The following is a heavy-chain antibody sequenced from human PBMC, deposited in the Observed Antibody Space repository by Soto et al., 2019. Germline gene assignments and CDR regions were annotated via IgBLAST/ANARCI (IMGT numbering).Heavy chain of an antibody. Sequence: GGSLRLSCAASGFTLSVYWRSWVRQAPGKGLEWVANIRQDGSSTYYVDSVKGRLTISSDNAKRSLFLQMNSLGVEDTAVYHCARIGYSSSSFDYWGQGTLVTVSS. J-gene: IGHJ4*02. CDR1: GFTLSVYW. CDR2: IRQDGSST. CDR3: ARIGYSSSSFDY. D-gene: IGHD6-6*01. V-gene: IGHV3-7*01.